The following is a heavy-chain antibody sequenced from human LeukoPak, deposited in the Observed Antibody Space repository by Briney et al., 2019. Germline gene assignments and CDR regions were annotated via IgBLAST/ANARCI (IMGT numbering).Heavy chain of an antibody. J-gene: IGHJ4*02. CDR1: GGSISSYY. D-gene: IGHD1-26*01. V-gene: IGHV4-4*07. Sequence: NSSETLSLTCTVSGGSISSYYWSWIRQPAGKGLDWIGRIYTSGSTNYNASLKSRVSMSVDTSKNQFSLKLSSVTAADTAVFYCARENSGSYREFDYWGQGTLVTVSS. CDR3: ARENSGSYREFDY. CDR2: IYTSGST.